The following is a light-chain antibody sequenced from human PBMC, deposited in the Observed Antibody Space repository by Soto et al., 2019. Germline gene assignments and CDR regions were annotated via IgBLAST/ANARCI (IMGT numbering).Light chain of an antibody. Sequence: DIQLTQSPSSLSASVLDRVTITCRTSQNINIFLNWYQQKPGRARMVVISAASNLESGVPSRFSGRGSGTEFTLTISNLQPGDSALYFCQESYSPPLAFGGGTKVDIK. J-gene: IGKJ4*01. CDR2: AAS. V-gene: IGKV1-39*01. CDR3: QESYSPPLA. CDR1: QNINIF.